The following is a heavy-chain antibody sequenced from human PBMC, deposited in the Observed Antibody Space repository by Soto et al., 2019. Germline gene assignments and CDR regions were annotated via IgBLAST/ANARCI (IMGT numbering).Heavy chain of an antibody. D-gene: IGHD4-17*01. V-gene: IGHV1-46*02. CDR3: ARGPDDSDVPRWDY. Sequence: QVQLMQSGAEVRKPGDSVRLSCETSGYNFNQYYIHWVRQAPGQGLEWMGIINLRGGTTEYAHKFRGRVTVTGDTSTSTAYMELRSLRSEDTAIYFCARGPDDSDVPRWDYWGQGTLVTVSS. CDR1: GYNFNQYY. CDR2: INLRGGTT. J-gene: IGHJ4*02.